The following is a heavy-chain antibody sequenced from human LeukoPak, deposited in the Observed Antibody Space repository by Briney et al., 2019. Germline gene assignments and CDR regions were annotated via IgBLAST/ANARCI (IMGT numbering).Heavy chain of an antibody. D-gene: IGHD5-24*01. J-gene: IGHJ3*02. CDR2: IYYSGST. V-gene: IGHV4-39*01. CDR1: GGSISSSSYY. Sequence: SETLSLTCTVSGGSISSSSYYWGWIRQPPGKGLEWIGSIYYSGSTYYNPSLKSRVTISVDTSKNQFSLKLSSVTAADTAVYYCAGTKKMALRAFDIWGQGTMVTVSS. CDR3: AGTKKMALRAFDI.